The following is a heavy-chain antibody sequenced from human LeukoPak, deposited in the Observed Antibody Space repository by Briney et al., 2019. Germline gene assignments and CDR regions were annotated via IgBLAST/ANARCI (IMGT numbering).Heavy chain of an antibody. CDR2: ISGSGGTA. J-gene: IGHJ4*02. V-gene: IGHV3-23*01. CDR3: AKKGYYDGSGYYMYYFDH. D-gene: IGHD3-22*01. CDR1: GFTFSIYA. Sequence: TGESLRLSCAASGFTFSIYAMSWVRQAPGKGLEWVSAISGSGGTAYYADSVKGRFTISRDNSKNTLYLQMNSLRAEDTAVYYCAKKGYYDGSGYYMYYFDHWGQGTLVTVSS.